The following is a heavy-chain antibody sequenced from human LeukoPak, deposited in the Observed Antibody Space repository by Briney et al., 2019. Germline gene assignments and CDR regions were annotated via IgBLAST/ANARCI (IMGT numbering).Heavy chain of an antibody. CDR1: GGSFSGCY. CDR2: INHSGST. Sequence: SETLSLTCADYGGSFSGCYWSWIRQPPGKGLEWIGEINHSGSTNYNPSLKSRVTISVDTSKNQFSLKLSSVTAADTAVYYCASIVGAYYFDYWGQGTLVTVSS. D-gene: IGHD1-26*01. CDR3: ASIVGAYYFDY. J-gene: IGHJ4*02. V-gene: IGHV4-34*01.